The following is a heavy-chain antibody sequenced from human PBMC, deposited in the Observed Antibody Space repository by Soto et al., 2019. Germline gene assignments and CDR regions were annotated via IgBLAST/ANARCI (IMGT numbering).Heavy chain of an antibody. V-gene: IGHV1-69*06. CDR3: ATNWQLVSNDAFDI. CDR2: IIPIFGTA. J-gene: IGHJ3*02. Sequence: GASVKVSCKASGGTFSSYAISWVRQAPGQGLEWMGGIIPIFGTANYAQKFQGRVTITEDKSTSTAYMELSSLRSEDTAVYYCATNWQLVSNDAFDIWGQGTMVTVSS. D-gene: IGHD6-6*01. CDR1: GGTFSSYA.